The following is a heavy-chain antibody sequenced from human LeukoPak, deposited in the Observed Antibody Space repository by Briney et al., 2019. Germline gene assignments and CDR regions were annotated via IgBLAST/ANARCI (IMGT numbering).Heavy chain of an antibody. D-gene: IGHD2-15*01. CDR2: ISYDGSNK. CDR1: GFTFSSYA. V-gene: IGHV3-30*01. J-gene: IGHJ4*02. CDR3: ARGGRAPERYMGDY. Sequence: GGSLRLSCAASGFTFSSYAMHWVRQAPGKGLGWVAVISYDGSNKYYADSVKGRFTISRDNSKNTLYLQMNSLRAEDTAVYYCARGGRAPERYMGDYWGQGTLVTVSS.